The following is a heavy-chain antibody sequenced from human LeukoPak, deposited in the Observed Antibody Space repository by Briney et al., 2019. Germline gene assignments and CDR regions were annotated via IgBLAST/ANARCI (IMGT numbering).Heavy chain of an antibody. CDR3: ARDLGEYSHSEYNWFDP. V-gene: IGHV4-31*03. CDR2: IYYSGST. Sequence: SETLSLTCTVSGGSISSGGYYWSWIRQHPGKGLEWIGYIYYSGSTYYNPSLKSRVTISVDTSKNQFSLKLSSVTAADTAVYYCARDLGEYSHSEYNWFDPWGQGTLVTVSS. J-gene: IGHJ5*02. D-gene: IGHD3-10*01. CDR1: GGSISSGGYY.